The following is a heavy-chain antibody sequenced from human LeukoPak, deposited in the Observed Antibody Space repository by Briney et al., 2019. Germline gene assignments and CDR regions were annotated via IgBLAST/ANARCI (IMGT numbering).Heavy chain of an antibody. Sequence: GGSLRLSCAASGFTFSSYAMSWVRQAPGKGLEWVSVISGSGSRTSYADSVKGRFTVSRDNSKNTLYLQMKSLRAEDTAVYFCVEGGAPSYYDGSGDAYFDYWGQGTLVTVSS. CDR1: GFTFSSYA. J-gene: IGHJ4*02. CDR2: ISGSGSRT. D-gene: IGHD3-22*01. CDR3: VEGGAPSYYDGSGDAYFDY. V-gene: IGHV3-23*01.